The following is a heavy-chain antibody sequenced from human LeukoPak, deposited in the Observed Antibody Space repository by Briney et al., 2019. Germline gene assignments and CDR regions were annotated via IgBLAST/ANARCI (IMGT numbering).Heavy chain of an antibody. CDR1: GFTFSSYG. CDR3: AKVGGGSGSLSWNWFDP. Sequence: GRSLRLSCAASGFTFSSYGMHWVRQAPGKGLEWVAVISYDGSNKYYADSVKGRFTISRDNSKNTLYLQMNSLRAEDTAVYYCAKVGGGSGSLSWNWFDPWGQGTLVTVPS. D-gene: IGHD6-19*01. J-gene: IGHJ5*02. CDR2: ISYDGSNK. V-gene: IGHV3-30*18.